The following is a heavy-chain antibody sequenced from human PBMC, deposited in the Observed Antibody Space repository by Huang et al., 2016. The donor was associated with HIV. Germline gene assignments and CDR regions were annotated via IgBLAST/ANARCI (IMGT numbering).Heavy chain of an antibody. D-gene: IGHD4-17*01. Sequence: QVQLVQSGAEVKKPGASVKVSCRASGYTFISYGITWVRQAPGQGLECRGWISPSYGYTNYAQQFQGRVTMTTDTSTNTVYMEVRSLRSDDTAVYYCARDLGPTVVPDGMDVWGQGTTVTVSS. V-gene: IGHV1-18*04. J-gene: IGHJ6*02. CDR3: ARDLGPTVVPDGMDV. CDR2: ISPSYGYT. CDR1: GYTFISYG.